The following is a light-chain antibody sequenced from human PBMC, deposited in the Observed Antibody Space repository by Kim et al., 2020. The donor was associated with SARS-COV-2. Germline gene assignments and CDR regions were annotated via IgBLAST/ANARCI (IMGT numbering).Light chain of an antibody. V-gene: IGKV3-20*01. CDR1: QSVSNSY. CDR2: GAS. Sequence: IVLTRSPGTLSLSPGERATLSCRASQSVSNSYLAWYQQRPGRAPRLLIFGASTRATGVPDRFSGSGFGTDFTLTITRLEPEDFAVHFCQQYSWSPPLFTFGQGTKLEI. CDR3: QQYSWSPPLFT. J-gene: IGKJ2*01.